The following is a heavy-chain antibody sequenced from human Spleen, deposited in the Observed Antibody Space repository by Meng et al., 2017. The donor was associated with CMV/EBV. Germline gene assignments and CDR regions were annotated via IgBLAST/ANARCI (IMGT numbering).Heavy chain of an antibody. D-gene: IGHD3-3*01. CDR2: ISTTSTYI. V-gene: IGHV3-21*06. Sequence: GESLKISCAASGFTFSVYSMNWVRQAPGKGLEWVSSISTTSTYIYYSDSVKGRFTISRDNAKNTLYLQMNSLRAEDTAVYFCAGFGVTITNGMDVWGQGTTVTVSS. J-gene: IGHJ6*02. CDR3: AGFGVTITNGMDV. CDR1: GFTFSVYS.